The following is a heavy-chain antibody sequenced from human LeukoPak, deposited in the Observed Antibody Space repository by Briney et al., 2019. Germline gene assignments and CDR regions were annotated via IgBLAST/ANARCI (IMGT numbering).Heavy chain of an antibody. CDR2: VTRDSIYT. V-gene: IGHV3-21*01. D-gene: IGHD3-10*02. CDR1: GFTFSNYN. Sequence: GGSLRLSCAASGFTFSNYNMNWVRQTPGKGLEWVSSVTRDSIYTFYADSVKGRFTISRDNAKNSLYLQMNSLRAEDTAVYYCAELGITMIGGVWGKGTTVTISS. J-gene: IGHJ6*04. CDR3: AELGITMIGGV.